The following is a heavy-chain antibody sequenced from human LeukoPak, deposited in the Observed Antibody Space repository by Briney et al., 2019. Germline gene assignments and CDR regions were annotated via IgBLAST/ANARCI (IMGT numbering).Heavy chain of an antibody. CDR2: TYYRSKWYN. CDR1: GDSVSSNSAA. CDR3: ARDLQVTTELSGYYYMDV. Sequence: PSQTLSLTCAISGDSVSSNSAAWNWIRQSPSRGLEWLGRTYYRSKWYNDYAVSVKSRITINPDTSKNQFSLQLNSVTPEDTAVYYCARDLQVTTELSGYYYMDVWGKGTTVTVSS. J-gene: IGHJ6*03. D-gene: IGHD4-17*01. V-gene: IGHV6-1*01.